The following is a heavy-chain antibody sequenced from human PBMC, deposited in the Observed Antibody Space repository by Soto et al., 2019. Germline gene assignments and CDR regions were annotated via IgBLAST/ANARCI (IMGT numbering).Heavy chain of an antibody. CDR3: ATTYNWNVYYYGMDV. D-gene: IGHD1-20*01. V-gene: IGHV1-2*02. Sequence: ASVKVSCKASGYTFTGYYMHWVRQAPGQGLEWMGWINPNSGGTNYAQKFQGSVTMTRDTSISTAYMELSRLRSDDTAVYYCATTYNWNVYYYGMDVWGQGTTVTVSS. J-gene: IGHJ6*02. CDR2: INPNSGGT. CDR1: GYTFTGYY.